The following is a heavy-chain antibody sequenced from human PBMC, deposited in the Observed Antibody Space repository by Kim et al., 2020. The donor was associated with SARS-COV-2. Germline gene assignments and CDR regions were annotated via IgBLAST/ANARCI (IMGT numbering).Heavy chain of an antibody. CDR2: IGTAGDT. Sequence: GGSLRLSCAASGFTFSSYDMHWVRQATGKGLEWVSAIGTAGDTYYPGSVKGRFTISRENAKNSLYLQMNSLRAGDTAVYYCARVLWFGESIAFDIWGQGTMVTVSS. V-gene: IGHV3-13*01. J-gene: IGHJ3*02. CDR3: ARVLWFGESIAFDI. D-gene: IGHD3-10*01. CDR1: GFTFSSYD.